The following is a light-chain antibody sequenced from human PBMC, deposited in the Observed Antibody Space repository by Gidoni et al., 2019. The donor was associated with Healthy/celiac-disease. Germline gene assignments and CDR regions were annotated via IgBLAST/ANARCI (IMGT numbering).Light chain of an antibody. J-gene: IGLJ2*01. V-gene: IGLV2-14*03. CDR2: DVS. CDR3: SSYTSSSTVV. CDR1: SSDVGGYNY. Sequence: QSALPQPPSVPGSPGPSITISCPGPSSDVGGYNYVSWSQQHPGKAPKLMIYDVSNRPSGVSNRFSGSKSGNTASLTISGLQAEDEADYYCSSYTSSSTVVFGGGTKLTVL.